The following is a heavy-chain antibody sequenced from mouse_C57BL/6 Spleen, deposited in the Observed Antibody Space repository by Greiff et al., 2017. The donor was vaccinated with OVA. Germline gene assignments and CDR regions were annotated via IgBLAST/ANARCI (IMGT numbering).Heavy chain of an antibody. CDR1: GFTFSSYT. CDR3: ARHGSYYAMDY. V-gene: IGHV5-9*01. J-gene: IGHJ4*01. Sequence: EVKLVESGGGLVKPGGSLKLSCAASGFTFSSYTMSWVRQTPETRLEWVATISGGGGNTYYPDSVKGRFTISRDNAKNTLYLQMSSLRSEDTALYYCARHGSYYAMDYWGQGTSVTVSS. CDR2: ISGGGGNT.